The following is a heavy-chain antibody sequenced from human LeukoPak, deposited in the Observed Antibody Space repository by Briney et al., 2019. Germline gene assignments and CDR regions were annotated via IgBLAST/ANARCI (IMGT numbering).Heavy chain of an antibody. D-gene: IGHD3-22*01. CDR1: GFTFSSYG. CDR2: IWNDGRSK. Sequence: GGSLRLSCAASGFTFSSYGMHWVRQAPGKGLEWVAVIWNDGRSKYYADSVKGRFTISRDNSKNTLYLQMNSLRAEDTAVYYCATSLDLYYDSSGYWHWYFDLWGRGTLVTVSS. J-gene: IGHJ2*01. CDR3: ATSLDLYYDSSGYWHWYFDL. V-gene: IGHV3-33*03.